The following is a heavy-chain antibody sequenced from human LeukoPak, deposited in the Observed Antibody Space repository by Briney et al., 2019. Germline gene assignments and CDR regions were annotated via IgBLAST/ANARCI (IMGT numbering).Heavy chain of an antibody. D-gene: IGHD3-3*01. V-gene: IGHV3-23*01. CDR3: AKSVAIYFYYGLDV. J-gene: IGHJ6*02. CDR1: GLIFRNYA. CDR2: ISGDGTET. Sequence: GGSLRLSCTASGLIFRNYAMTWVRQAPRKGLEWVSTISGDGTETFYADSVKGRFTISRDNSKNTLFLQMNSLRVEDTAPYYCAKSVAIYFYYGLDVWGQGTTVTVSS.